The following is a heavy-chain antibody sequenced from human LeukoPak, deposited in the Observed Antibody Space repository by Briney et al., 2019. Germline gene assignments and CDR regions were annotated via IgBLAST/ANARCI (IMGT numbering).Heavy chain of an antibody. Sequence: ASVKVSCKASGYTFTGYYMHWVRQAPGQGLEWMGWINPNSGGTNYAQKFQGRVTMTRDTSISTAYMELSRLRSDDTAVYYCAREVKWEPRPGSLDYWGQGTLVTVSS. CDR2: INPNSGGT. CDR1: GYTFTGYY. V-gene: IGHV1-2*02. D-gene: IGHD1-26*01. CDR3: AREVKWEPRPGSLDY. J-gene: IGHJ4*02.